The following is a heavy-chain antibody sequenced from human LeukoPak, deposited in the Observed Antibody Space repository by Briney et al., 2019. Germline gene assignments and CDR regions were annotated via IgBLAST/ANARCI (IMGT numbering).Heavy chain of an antibody. CDR1: GYTFTSFD. CDR3: AGDCSSTSCYGY. J-gene: IGHJ4*02. CDR2: MNPNTGNT. Sequence: ASVKVSCQASGYTFTSFDINWVRQATGQGLEWMGWMNPNTGNTGYAQKFRGRVTMTRNTSIRTAYMERSSLRSEDTGVYYCAGDCSSTSCYGYWGQGTLVTVSS. V-gene: IGHV1-8*01. D-gene: IGHD2-2*01.